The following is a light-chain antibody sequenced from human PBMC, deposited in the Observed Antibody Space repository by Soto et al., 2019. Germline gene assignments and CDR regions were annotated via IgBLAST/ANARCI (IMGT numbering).Light chain of an antibody. V-gene: IGKV3-20*01. CDR3: EQYGSSRT. CDR1: QSVSSSY. CDR2: GAS. Sequence: EIVLTQSPGTLSLSPGERATLSCRASQSVSSSYLAWYQQKPGQAPRLLIYGASSRATGIPDRFGGSGSGTGFTLTISGMEPEDFAVYYCEQYGSSRTFGQGTKVEIK. J-gene: IGKJ1*01.